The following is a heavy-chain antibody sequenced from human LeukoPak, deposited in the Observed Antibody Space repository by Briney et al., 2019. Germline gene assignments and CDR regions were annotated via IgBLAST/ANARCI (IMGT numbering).Heavy chain of an antibody. D-gene: IGHD1-1*01. Sequence: SQTLSLTCTVSGGSISSTNYDWGWIRQPPGKGLEWIGSIYYSGTTYYNPSLKSRLTISLDTSKNQFSLRLSSVTAADTAFYYCARRYNWNDRWDWGQGTLVTVSP. J-gene: IGHJ4*02. CDR3: ARRYNWNDRWD. CDR2: IYYSGTT. CDR1: GGSISSTNYD. V-gene: IGHV4-39*07.